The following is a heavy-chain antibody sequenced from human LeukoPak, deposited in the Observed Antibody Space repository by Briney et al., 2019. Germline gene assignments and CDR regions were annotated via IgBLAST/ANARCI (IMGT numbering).Heavy chain of an antibody. CDR2: ISSSSSYI. Sequence: GGSLRLSCAASGFTFSSYSMNWVRQAPGKGLEWVSSISSSSSYIYYADSVKGRFTISRDNAKNSLYLQMNSLRAEDTAVYYCARVSDYDFRSGYHDYWGQGTLVTVSS. J-gene: IGHJ4*02. CDR1: GFTFSSYS. D-gene: IGHD3-3*01. V-gene: IGHV3-21*01. CDR3: ARVSDYDFRSGYHDY.